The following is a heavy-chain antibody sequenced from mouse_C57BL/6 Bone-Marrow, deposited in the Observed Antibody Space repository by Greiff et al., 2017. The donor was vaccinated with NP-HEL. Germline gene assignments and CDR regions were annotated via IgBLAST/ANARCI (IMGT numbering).Heavy chain of an antibody. V-gene: IGHV1-42*01. CDR2: INPSTGGT. CDR3: ARSNYGSSYFDY. J-gene: IGHJ2*01. D-gene: IGHD1-1*01. CDR1: GYSFTGYY. Sequence: EVQLQQSGPELVQPGASVKISCKASGYSFTGYYMNWVKQSPEKSLEWIGEINPSTGGTTYNQKFKAKATLTVDKSSSTAYMQLKSLTSEDSAVYYCARSNYGSSYFDYWGQGTTLTVSS.